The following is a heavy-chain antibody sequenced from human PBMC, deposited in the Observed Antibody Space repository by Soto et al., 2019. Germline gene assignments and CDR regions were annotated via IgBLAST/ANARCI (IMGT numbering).Heavy chain of an antibody. CDR3: ATDSGTSDY. Sequence: PGGSLRLSCAASGFTFSTYWMSWVRQAPGKGLEWVANIKQDGSERYYVDSVKGRFTISRDNAKNSLSLQMNSLRPEDTAVYYCATDSGTSDYWGQGTLVTVSS. V-gene: IGHV3-7*01. CDR1: GFTFSTYW. J-gene: IGHJ4*02. D-gene: IGHD1-1*01. CDR2: IKQDGSER.